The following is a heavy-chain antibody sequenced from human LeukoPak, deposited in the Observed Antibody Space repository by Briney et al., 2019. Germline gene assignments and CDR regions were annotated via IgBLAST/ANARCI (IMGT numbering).Heavy chain of an antibody. CDR3: ARHSYDSMDTAMYYNWFDP. Sequence: KVGESLKISCKGSGYSFTNYWIGWVRQMPGKGLEWMGRIDPSDSYTNYSPSFQGHVTISADKSISTAYLQWSSLKASDTAMYYCARHSYDSMDTAMYYNWFDPWGQGTLVTVSS. CDR1: GYSFTNYW. J-gene: IGHJ5*02. V-gene: IGHV5-10-1*01. CDR2: IDPSDSYT. D-gene: IGHD5-18*01.